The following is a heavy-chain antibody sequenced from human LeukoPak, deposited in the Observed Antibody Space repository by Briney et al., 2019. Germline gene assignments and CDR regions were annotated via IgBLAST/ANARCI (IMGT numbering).Heavy chain of an antibody. Sequence: PSETLSLTCTVSVGSISSYYWSWIRQPPGKGLEWIGYIYYSGSTNYNPSLKSRVTISVDTSKNQFSLKLSSVTAADTAVYYCATKSSSTLAYCGGDCSPDAFDIWGQGTMVTVSS. J-gene: IGHJ3*02. CDR1: VGSISSYY. CDR3: ATKSSSTLAYCGGDCSPDAFDI. V-gene: IGHV4-59*01. CDR2: IYYSGST. D-gene: IGHD2-21*02.